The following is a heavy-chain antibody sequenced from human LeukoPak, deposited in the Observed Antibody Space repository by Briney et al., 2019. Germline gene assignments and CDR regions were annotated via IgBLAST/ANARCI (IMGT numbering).Heavy chain of an antibody. D-gene: IGHD5-24*01. V-gene: IGHV4-59*08. Sequence: PSETLSLTCTVSGDSISSYYWSWIRQPPGKGLEWIGYIYYSGSTSYNPSLKSRVTILVDTSKNQFSLKLSSVTAADTAVYYCARHERDASLDHALDIWGQGTMVTVSS. CDR2: IYYSGST. CDR3: ARHERDASLDHALDI. J-gene: IGHJ3*02. CDR1: GDSISSYY.